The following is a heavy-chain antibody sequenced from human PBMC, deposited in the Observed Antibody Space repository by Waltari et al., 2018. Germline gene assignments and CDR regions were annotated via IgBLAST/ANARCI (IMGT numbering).Heavy chain of an antibody. CDR2: INHSGIT. V-gene: IGHV4-34*01. D-gene: IGHD3-3*01. Sequence: QVQLQQWGAGLLKPSETLSLTCAVYGGSFSGYYWSWIRQPPGKGLEWIGEINHSGITNYVPSLKSRVTISVDTSKTQYSLNLSSVTASDTAVYYCARDPRITIFGVVIIGYYFDYWGQGTLVTVSS. CDR1: GGSFSGYY. CDR3: ARDPRITIFGVVIIGYYFDY. J-gene: IGHJ4*02.